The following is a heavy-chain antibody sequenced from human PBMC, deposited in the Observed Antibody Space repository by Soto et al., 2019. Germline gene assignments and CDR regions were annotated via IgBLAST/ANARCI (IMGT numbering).Heavy chain of an antibody. V-gene: IGHV3-23*01. CDR1: GFTFSSYA. CDR2: ISGSGGST. D-gene: IGHD2-15*01. J-gene: IGHJ4*02. Sequence: EVQLLESGGGLVQPGGSPRLSCAASGFTFSSYAMSWVRQAPGKGLEWVSAISGSGGSTYYADSVKGRFTISRDNSKNTLYLQMNSLRAEDTAVYYCAKDLVYKGYCSGGSCYSFDYWGQGTLVTVSS. CDR3: AKDLVYKGYCSGGSCYSFDY.